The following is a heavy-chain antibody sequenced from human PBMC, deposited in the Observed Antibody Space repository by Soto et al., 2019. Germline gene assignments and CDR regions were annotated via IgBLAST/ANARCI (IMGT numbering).Heavy chain of an antibody. CDR3: ARISSVDPYGYVNGGLDV. CDR1: GGSIRSYY. Sequence: SETLSLTCSVCGGSIRSYYGSWIRQSPEKGLEWIGYFYHSGNSNYNPSLKSRVTISVDTSKNQLSLSLRSVTAADTAVYFCARISSVDPYGYVNGGLDVWGQGTTVTVSS. J-gene: IGHJ6*02. V-gene: IGHV4-59*01. CDR2: FYHSGNS. D-gene: IGHD5-18*01.